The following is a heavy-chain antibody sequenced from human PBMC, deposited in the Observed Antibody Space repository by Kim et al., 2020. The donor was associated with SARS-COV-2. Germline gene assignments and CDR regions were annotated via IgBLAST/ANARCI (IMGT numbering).Heavy chain of an antibody. Sequence: GGSLRLSCTASGFTFSSYGMRWVRQAPGKGLEWVADISCNGSNRYYADSVKGRFSISRDNYKNTLFLQMNSLRAKDTAVYYCAKDHVLGYSYGFCYYYYGMDFWGQGTTVTVSS. V-gene: IGHV3-30*18. CDR2: ISCNGSNR. D-gene: IGHD5-18*01. J-gene: IGHJ6*02. CDR1: GFTFSSYG. CDR3: AKDHVLGYSYGFCYYYYGMDF.